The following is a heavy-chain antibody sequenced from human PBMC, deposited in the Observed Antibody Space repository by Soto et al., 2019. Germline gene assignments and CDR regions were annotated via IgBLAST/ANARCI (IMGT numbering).Heavy chain of an antibody. J-gene: IGHJ6*02. CDR1: GFTFSDYY. CDR2: ISSSGSTI. D-gene: IGHD6-19*01. V-gene: IGHV3-11*01. Sequence: QVQLVESGGGLVKPGGSLRLSCAASGFTFSDYYMSWIRQAPGKGLEWVSYISSSGSTIYYADSVKGRFTISRDNAKNSLYLQMNSLRAEDTAVYYCKQWLVRFGDYYYGMDVWGQGTTVTVSS. CDR3: KQWLVRFGDYYYGMDV.